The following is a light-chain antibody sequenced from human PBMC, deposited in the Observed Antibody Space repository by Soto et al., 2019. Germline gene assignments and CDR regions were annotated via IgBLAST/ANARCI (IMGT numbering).Light chain of an antibody. J-gene: IGKJ3*01. CDR3: QHYDNLPPFT. CDR2: GAS. V-gene: IGKV1-33*01. Sequence: DIQMTQSPSSLSASVGDRVTITCQASQDIRKYLNWYQQKPGRAPKLLIYGASNLETGVPSRFSGSGYGTDFTFPISSLQPADIATYYCQHYDNLPPFTFGHGTKVAIK. CDR1: QDIRKY.